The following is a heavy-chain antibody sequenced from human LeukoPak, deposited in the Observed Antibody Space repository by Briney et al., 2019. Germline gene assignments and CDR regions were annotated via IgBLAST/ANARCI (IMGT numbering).Heavy chain of an antibody. D-gene: IGHD3-22*01. V-gene: IGHV3-30-3*01. Sequence: PGGSLRLSCAASGFSFSSFSIHWVRQALGKGLEWVAVISSGGSKKFYADSVEGRFTISRDNSKNTVCLQMNSLGAEDTAVYYCAREPHYYDSSGYYTPYTDYWGQGTLVTVSA. CDR1: GFSFSSFS. CDR3: AREPHYYDSSGYYTPYTDY. CDR2: ISSGGSKK. J-gene: IGHJ4*02.